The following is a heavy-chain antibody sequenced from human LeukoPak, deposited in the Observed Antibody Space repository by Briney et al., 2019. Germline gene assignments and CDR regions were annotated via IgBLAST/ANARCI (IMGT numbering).Heavy chain of an antibody. Sequence: GGSLRLSCAASGFTFDDYGMSWVPQAPGKGLEWVFGINWNGGSTGYADSVKGRFTISRDNAKNSLYLQMNSLRAEDTALYYFARGYGGDAYCYYYTAVWGRGSTVTVSS. J-gene: IGHJ6*03. V-gene: IGHV3-20*04. CDR3: ARGYGGDAYCYYYTAV. CDR2: INWNGGST. D-gene: IGHD4-17*01. CDR1: GFTFDDYG.